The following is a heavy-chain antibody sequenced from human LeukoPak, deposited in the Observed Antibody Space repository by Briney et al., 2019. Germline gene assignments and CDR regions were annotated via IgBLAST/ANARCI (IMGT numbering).Heavy chain of an antibody. D-gene: IGHD2-15*01. V-gene: IGHV3-23*01. CDR1: GFTFSTYG. Sequence: GGSLRLSCAASGFTFSTYGMSWVRQAPGKGLEWVSAVSSTGGTTYYADSVKGRFTISRDNSKNTLFLQMNSLRAEDTAVYYCAKNGDRGAFCSGGTCYPYYYYYMDVWGRGTTVTISS. J-gene: IGHJ6*03. CDR3: AKNGDRGAFCSGGTCYPYYYYYMDV. CDR2: VSSTGGTT.